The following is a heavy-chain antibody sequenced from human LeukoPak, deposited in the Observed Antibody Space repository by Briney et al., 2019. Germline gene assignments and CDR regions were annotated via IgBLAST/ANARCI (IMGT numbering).Heavy chain of an antibody. CDR2: ISSSGRTI. Sequence: GGSLRLPCAASGFTFSDYYMSWIRQAPGKGLEWVSYISSSGRTIYYADSVKGRFTISRDNAKNSLYLQMNSLRDEETAVYYCASGIVGALDYWGQGTLVTVSS. CDR1: GFTFSDYY. V-gene: IGHV3-11*04. J-gene: IGHJ4*02. D-gene: IGHD1-26*01. CDR3: ASGIVGALDY.